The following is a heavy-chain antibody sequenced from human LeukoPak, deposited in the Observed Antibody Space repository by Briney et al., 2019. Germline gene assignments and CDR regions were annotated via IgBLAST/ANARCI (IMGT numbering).Heavy chain of an antibody. CDR1: GGSISSSNW. J-gene: IGHJ3*02. Sequence: SETLSLTCAVSGGSISSSNWWSWVRQPPGKGLEWIGEIYHSGSTNYNPSLESRVTISVDKSKNQFSLKLSSVTAADTAVYYCARDVAAAGQGNAFDIWGQGTMVTVSS. D-gene: IGHD6-13*01. CDR3: ARDVAAAGQGNAFDI. V-gene: IGHV4-4*02. CDR2: IYHSGST.